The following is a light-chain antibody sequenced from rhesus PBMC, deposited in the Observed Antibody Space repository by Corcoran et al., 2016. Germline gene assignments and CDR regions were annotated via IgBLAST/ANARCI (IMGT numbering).Light chain of an antibody. CDR1: QGISKW. Sequence: DIQMTQSPSSLSASVGDRVTITCRASQGISKWVAWYQQKPGKAPKLLIYRASNLEAGVQSRFSGSGSETAFTLTVRSLQPEDFATYYCQQYDSFPWTFAQGTQVEFK. J-gene: IGKJ1*01. CDR2: RAS. V-gene: IGKV1-69*01. CDR3: QQYDSFPWT.